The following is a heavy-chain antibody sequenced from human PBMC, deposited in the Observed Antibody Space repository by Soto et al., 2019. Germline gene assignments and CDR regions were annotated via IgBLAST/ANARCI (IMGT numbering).Heavy chain of an antibody. D-gene: IGHD4-17*01. Sequence: EVQLVESGGGLVQPGGSLKLSCAASGFTFSGSAMHWVRQASGKGLEWVGRIRSKANSYATAYAASVKGRFTISRDDSNNTAYLQMNSLKTEDTAVYYCTSTVASLDYWGEGTLVTVSS. CDR2: IRSKANSYAT. V-gene: IGHV3-73*02. CDR1: GFTFSGSA. J-gene: IGHJ4*02. CDR3: TSTVASLDY.